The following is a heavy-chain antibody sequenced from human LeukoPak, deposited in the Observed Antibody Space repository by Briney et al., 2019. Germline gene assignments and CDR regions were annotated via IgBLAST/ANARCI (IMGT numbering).Heavy chain of an antibody. J-gene: IGHJ6*02. CDR2: FDPEDGET. CDR3: ATEGEAMMDV. CDR1: GYTRTELS. Sequence: ASEKVSFKFSGYTRTELSMHWVRQALGKGLEWMGGFDPEDGETKYAQKFQGRVTMTEDTSTDTAYMELSSLRSEDTAVYYCATEGEAMMDVWGQGTTVTVSS. D-gene: IGHD2-21*01. V-gene: IGHV1-24*01.